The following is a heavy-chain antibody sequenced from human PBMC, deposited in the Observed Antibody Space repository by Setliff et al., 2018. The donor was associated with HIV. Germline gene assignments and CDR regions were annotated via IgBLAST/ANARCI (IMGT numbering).Heavy chain of an antibody. V-gene: IGHV5-51*01. J-gene: IGHJ3*02. CDR2: IYPDDSDT. CDR1: GYTFSNYW. D-gene: IGHD3-22*01. CDR3: ARHLQIVSTYYYDSSGPDAFDI. Sequence: GESLKISCKGSGYTFSNYWIAWVRQMPGKGLEWMGIIYPDDSDTRYSPSFQGQVTISADKSINTAYLQWSSLKASDTAMYYCARHLQIVSTYYYDSSGPDAFDIWGQGTMVTVSS.